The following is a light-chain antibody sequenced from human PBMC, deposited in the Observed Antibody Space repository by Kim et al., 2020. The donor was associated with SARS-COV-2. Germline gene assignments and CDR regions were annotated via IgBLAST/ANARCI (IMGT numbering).Light chain of an antibody. CDR1: KLGDKY. CDR3: QTWDSSTVV. Sequence: VSPGQTASITCSGDKLGDKYACWYQQKPGQAPVLVIYQDSKRPSGIPERFSGSNSGNTATLTISGTQAMDEADYYCQTWDSSTVVFGGGTQLTVL. V-gene: IGLV3-1*01. J-gene: IGLJ2*01. CDR2: QDS.